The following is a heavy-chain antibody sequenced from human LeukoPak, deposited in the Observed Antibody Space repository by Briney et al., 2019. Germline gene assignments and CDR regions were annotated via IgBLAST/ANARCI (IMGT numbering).Heavy chain of an antibody. J-gene: IGHJ3*02. CDR3: ARDLEGIAAPRSPKNAFDI. Sequence: ASVKVSCKASGYTFTSFGITWVRQAPGQGLECVGWISAYNGNTNYAQKLQSRVTMTTDTSTSTAYMELRSLRSDDTAVYYCARDLEGIAAPRSPKNAFDIWGQGTMVTVSS. D-gene: IGHD6-13*01. CDR2: ISAYNGNT. CDR1: GYTFTSFG. V-gene: IGHV1-18*01.